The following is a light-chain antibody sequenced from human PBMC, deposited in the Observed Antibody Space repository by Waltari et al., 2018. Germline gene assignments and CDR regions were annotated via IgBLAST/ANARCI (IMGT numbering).Light chain of an antibody. CDR3: CSYAGSSTLV. CDR1: SSDVGSYNL. Sequence: QSALTQPASVSGSPGQSITISCTGTSSDVGSYNLVSWYQQHPDKAPKPLLYEGRKRPPGVPNRFSGSKSGNTASLTISGLQAEDEADYYCCSYAGSSTLVFGTGTKVTVL. J-gene: IGLJ1*01. CDR2: EGR. V-gene: IGLV2-23*01.